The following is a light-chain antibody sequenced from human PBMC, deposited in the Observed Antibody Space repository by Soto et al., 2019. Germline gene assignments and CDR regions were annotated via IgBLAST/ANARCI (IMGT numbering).Light chain of an antibody. CDR1: QSVSSN. J-gene: IGKJ1*01. CDR3: QQYGSSGT. V-gene: IGKV3-20*01. CDR2: DAS. Sequence: EIMMTQSPATLSLSPGERATLSCRASQSVSSNLAWYQQKPGQAPRLLVYDASNRAAGIPARFSGSGSGTDFTLTISRLEPEDFAVYYCQQYGSSGTFGQGTKVDIK.